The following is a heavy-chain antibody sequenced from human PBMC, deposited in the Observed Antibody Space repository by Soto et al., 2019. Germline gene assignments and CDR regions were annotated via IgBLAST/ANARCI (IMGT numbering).Heavy chain of an antibody. V-gene: IGHV3-21*01. D-gene: IGHD6-6*01. CDR2: ISSSSSYI. CDR3: ARDRIAAPSYPHWFDP. CDR1: GFTFSSYS. J-gene: IGHJ5*02. Sequence: EVQLVESGGGLVKPGGSLRLSCAASGFTFSSYSMNWVRQASGKGLEWVSSISSSSSYIYYADSVKGRFTISRDNAKNSLYLQMNSLRAEDTAVYYCARDRIAAPSYPHWFDPWGQGTLVTVSS.